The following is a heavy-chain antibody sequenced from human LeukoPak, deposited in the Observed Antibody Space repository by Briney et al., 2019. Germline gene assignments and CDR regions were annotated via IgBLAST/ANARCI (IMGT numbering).Heavy chain of an antibody. CDR1: GGSISSSSYY. D-gene: IGHD2/OR15-2a*01. Sequence: SETLSLTCTVSGGSISSSSYYWSWIRQPPGKGLEWIGYIYYSGSTNYNPSLKSRVTISVDTSKNQFSLKLSSVTAADTAVYYCARVLPWAFDYWGQGTLVTVSS. CDR2: IYYSGST. J-gene: IGHJ4*02. V-gene: IGHV4-61*01. CDR3: ARVLPWAFDY.